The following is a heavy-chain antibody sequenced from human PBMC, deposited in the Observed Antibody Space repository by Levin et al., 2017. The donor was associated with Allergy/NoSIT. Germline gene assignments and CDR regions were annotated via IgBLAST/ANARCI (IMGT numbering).Heavy chain of an antibody. CDR2: INPASGDT. Sequence: ASVKVSCKVSRYMFSDHYMHWLRQAPGQGLEWMGWINPASGDTNYAQTFQGRVTMTRDTVTVTRDTVITTTYMELSSLRSDDTAVYYCARQKDETWIQLDYWGQGTLVTVAS. D-gene: IGHD5-24*01. V-gene: IGHV1-2*02. J-gene: IGHJ4*02. CDR1: RYMFSDHY. CDR3: ARQKDETWIQLDY.